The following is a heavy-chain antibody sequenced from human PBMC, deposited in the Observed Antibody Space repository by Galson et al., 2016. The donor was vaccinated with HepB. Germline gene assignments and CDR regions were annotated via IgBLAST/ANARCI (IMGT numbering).Heavy chain of an antibody. V-gene: IGHV3-7*03. CDR2: IKEDGSEK. CDR3: GKHGGFDY. Sequence: SLRLSCAASGFTLGGYWMNWVRQAPGKGLEWVAIIKEDGSEKYYVDSVRGRFTISRNNSKNTLYLYMNNLRIGDTAVYYCGKHGGFDYWGQGALVTVSS. J-gene: IGHJ4*02. CDR1: GFTLGGYW. D-gene: IGHD3-16*01.